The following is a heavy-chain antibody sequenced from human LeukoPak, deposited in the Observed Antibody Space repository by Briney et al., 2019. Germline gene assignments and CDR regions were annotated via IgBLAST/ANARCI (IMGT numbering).Heavy chain of an antibody. J-gene: IGHJ6*02. D-gene: IGHD3-3*01. CDR2: ISSNGGST. CDR1: GFTFSSYA. V-gene: IGHV3-64*01. Sequence: GGSLRLSCAASGFTFSSYAMHWVRQAPGKGLEYVSAISSNGGSTYYANSVKGRFTISRDNPKNTLYLQMGSLRAEDMAVYYCARVTIFGVGYYGMDVWGQGTTVTVSS. CDR3: ARVTIFGVGYYGMDV.